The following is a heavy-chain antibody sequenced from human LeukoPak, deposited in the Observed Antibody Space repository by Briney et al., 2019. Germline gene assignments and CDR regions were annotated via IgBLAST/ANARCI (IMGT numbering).Heavy chain of an antibody. J-gene: IGHJ4*02. Sequence: SETLSLTCDVSGVSINTCCYYWTWIRQPPGKRLEWIGYKYYSGSTRYNSSLRSRLTISLDSSKNQFSLRLTSVTAADTAVYYCARGRSYGFDFDSWGPGTRVIVSS. CDR2: KYYSGST. CDR1: GVSINTCCYY. CDR3: ARGRSYGFDFDS. D-gene: IGHD5-18*01. V-gene: IGHV4-61*01.